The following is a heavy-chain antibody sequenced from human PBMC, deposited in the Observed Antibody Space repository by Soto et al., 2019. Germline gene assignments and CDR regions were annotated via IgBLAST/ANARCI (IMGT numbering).Heavy chain of an antibody. CDR1: GYTFTSYA. CDR3: ARGPGYSSTQPLDY. Sequence: GASVKVSCKASGYTFTSYAMHWVRQAPGQRLEWMGWINAGNGNTKYSQKFQGRVTITRDTSASTAYMELSSLRSEDTAVYYCARGPGYSSTQPLDYWGQGALVTVSS. D-gene: IGHD6-13*01. CDR2: INAGNGNT. J-gene: IGHJ4*02. V-gene: IGHV1-3*01.